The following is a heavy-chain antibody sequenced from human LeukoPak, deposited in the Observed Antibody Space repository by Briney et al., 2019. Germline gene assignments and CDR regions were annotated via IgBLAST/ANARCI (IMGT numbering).Heavy chain of an antibody. J-gene: IGHJ4*02. V-gene: IGHV6-1*01. D-gene: IGHD3-16*02. CDR3: ARDRRYVWGSYRYTSIDY. CDR2: TYYRSKWYN. Sequence: SQTLSLTCAISGDSVSSNSAAWNWIRQSPSRGLEWLGRTYYRSKWYNDNAVSVKSRITINPDTSKNQFSLQLNSVTPEDTAVYYCARDRRYVWGSYRYTSIDYWGQGTLVTVSS. CDR1: GDSVSSNSAA.